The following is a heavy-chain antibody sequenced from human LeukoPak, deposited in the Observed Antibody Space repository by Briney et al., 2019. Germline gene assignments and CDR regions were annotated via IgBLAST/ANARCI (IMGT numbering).Heavy chain of an antibody. V-gene: IGHV3-7*01. Sequence: GGSLRLSCAASGFTFSSYWMSWVRQAPGKGLEWVVNIKQDGSEKYYVDSVKGRFTISRDNAKNSLYLQMNSLRAEDTAVYYCAPLLGARYFDYWGQGTLVTVSS. CDR1: GFTFSSYW. D-gene: IGHD2-15*01. J-gene: IGHJ4*02. CDR2: IKQDGSEK. CDR3: APLLGARYFDY.